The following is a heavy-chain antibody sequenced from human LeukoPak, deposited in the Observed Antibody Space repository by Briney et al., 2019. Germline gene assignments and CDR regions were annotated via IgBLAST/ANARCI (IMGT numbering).Heavy chain of an antibody. V-gene: IGHV3-21*01. Sequence: GGSLRLSCAASGFTFSTYSMNWVRQAPGKGLEWVSSISSSSGFIYYADSVKGRFTISGDNAKNSLYLQMNSLRAEDTAVYYCARVRSSSQTYAFDIWGQGTMVTVSS. D-gene: IGHD2-2*01. CDR3: ARVRSSSQTYAFDI. CDR2: ISSSSGFI. CDR1: GFTFSTYS. J-gene: IGHJ3*02.